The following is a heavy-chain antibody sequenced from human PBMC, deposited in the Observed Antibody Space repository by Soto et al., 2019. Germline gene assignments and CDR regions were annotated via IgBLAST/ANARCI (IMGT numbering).Heavy chain of an antibody. J-gene: IGHJ4*02. V-gene: IGHV3-53*02. CDR1: GFTVCNNY. Sequence: EVQLVETGGGLVQPGGSLRLSCAASGFTVCNNYMSWVRQAPGEGLEWVSVIFSGGSTSYADSVKGRFTVSRDSSKNTLYLQMTSLRAEETAVYYCATHPSSLKWGQGTLVTVSP. CDR2: IFSGGST. CDR3: ATHPSSLK.